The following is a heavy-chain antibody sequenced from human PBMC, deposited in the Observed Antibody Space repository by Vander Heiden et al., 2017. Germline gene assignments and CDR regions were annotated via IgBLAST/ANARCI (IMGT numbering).Heavy chain of an antibody. V-gene: IGHV3-30*01. J-gene: IGHJ4*02. CDR2: ISYDGSNK. CDR1: GFTFSSYA. D-gene: IGHD6-19*01. Sequence: QVQLVASAGGVVQPGRSLRLSCAASGFTFSSYALHWVPQAPGKGLEWVAVISYDGSNKYYADSVKGRFTISRDNSKNTLYLQMNSLRAEDTAVYYCARDHDSSGWYFNYWGQGTLVTVSS. CDR3: ARDHDSSGWYFNY.